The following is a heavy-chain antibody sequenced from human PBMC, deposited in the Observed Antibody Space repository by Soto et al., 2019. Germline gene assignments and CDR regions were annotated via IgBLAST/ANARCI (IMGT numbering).Heavy chain of an antibody. J-gene: IGHJ5*02. CDR2: IIPIFGTA. Sequence: SVKVSCKASGGTFSSYAISWVRQAPGQGLEWMGGIIPIFGTANYAQKFQGRVTITADESTSTAYMELSSLRSEDTAVYYCARENGDGYNSNWFDPWGQGTLVTVSS. CDR1: GGTFSSYA. CDR3: ARENGDGYNSNWFDP. D-gene: IGHD1-1*01. V-gene: IGHV1-69*13.